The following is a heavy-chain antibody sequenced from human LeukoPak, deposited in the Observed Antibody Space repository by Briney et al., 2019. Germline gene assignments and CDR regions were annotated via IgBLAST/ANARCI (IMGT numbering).Heavy chain of an antibody. CDR1: GFTFSDYY. D-gene: IGHD4-23*01. V-gene: IGHV3-11*04. Sequence: PGGSLRLSYAASGFTFSDYYMSWIRPAAGNGLEWVSYISSSGSTIYYADSLKGRFTISRDNAKNSLYLQMNSLRAVDSAVYYCARVNSNLDYWAQGTLVTVSS. J-gene: IGHJ4*02. CDR2: ISSSGSTI. CDR3: ARVNSNLDY.